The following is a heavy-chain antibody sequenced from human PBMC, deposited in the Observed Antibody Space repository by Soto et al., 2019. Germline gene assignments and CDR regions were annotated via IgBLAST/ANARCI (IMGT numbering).Heavy chain of an antibody. CDR3: AKRMVYAAPNFDY. J-gene: IGHJ4*02. Sequence: PAGSLRLSCAASGFTFSSYAITWVRQDQGKGLEWVSAISGSGGSTSYADSVRGRFTIARDNSKNTLYLQMNSLRAEDTAVYYCAKRMVYAAPNFDYWGQGTLVTVSS. D-gene: IGHD2-8*01. CDR2: ISGSGGST. CDR1: GFTFSSYA. V-gene: IGHV3-23*01.